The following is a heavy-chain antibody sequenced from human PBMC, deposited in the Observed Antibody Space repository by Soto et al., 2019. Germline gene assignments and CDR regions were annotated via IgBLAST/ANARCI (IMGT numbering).Heavy chain of an antibody. CDR1: GFTFSSYD. CDR2: IGTAGDT. J-gene: IGHJ5*02. D-gene: IGHD7-27*01. Sequence: LRLSCAASGFTFSSYDMHWVRQATGKGLEWVSAIGTAGDTYYPGSVKGRFTVSRENAKNSLYLQMNSLRAGDTAVYYCAREGLSGGWFDPWGQGTLVTVSS. CDR3: AREGLSGGWFDP. V-gene: IGHV3-13*01.